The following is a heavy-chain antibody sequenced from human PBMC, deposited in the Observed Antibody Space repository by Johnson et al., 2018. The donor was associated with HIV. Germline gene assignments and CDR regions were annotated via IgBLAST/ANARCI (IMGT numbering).Heavy chain of an antibody. Sequence: QVQLVESGGGVVQPGGSLRLSCAASGFTFSSYGMHWVRQAPGKGLEWVAFIWYDGSNKYYADSVKGRFTISRDNSKNTLYLQMNSLRAEDTAVYYCAKDPGRRDPHAFDIWDQGTMVTVSS. CDR2: IWYDGSNK. V-gene: IGHV3-30*02. J-gene: IGHJ3*02. CDR1: GFTFSSYG. D-gene: IGHD2-15*01. CDR3: AKDPGRRDPHAFDI.